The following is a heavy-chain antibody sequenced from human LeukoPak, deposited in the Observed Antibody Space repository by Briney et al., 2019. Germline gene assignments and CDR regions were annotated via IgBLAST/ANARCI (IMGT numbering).Heavy chain of an antibody. CDR2: IYPGDSDT. J-gene: IGHJ5*02. D-gene: IGHD1-1*01. Sequence: GSLRLSCKGSGYIFTSYWIGWVRQMPGKGLEWMGIIYPGDSDTRYSPSFQGQVTISADKSISTAYLQWSSLKASDTAMYYCARRATGTTKWFDPWGQGTLVTVSS. CDR3: ARRATGTTKWFDP. V-gene: IGHV5-51*01. CDR1: GYIFTSYW.